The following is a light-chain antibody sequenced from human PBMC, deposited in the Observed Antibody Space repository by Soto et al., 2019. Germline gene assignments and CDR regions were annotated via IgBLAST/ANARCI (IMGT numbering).Light chain of an antibody. Sequence: QSALTQPASVSGSPGQSITISCIETSSDIGSNNYVSWFQQRPGKAPTLIIYEVSNRPSGVSTHFSGSKSGNTASLTISGLLPEDEAEYYCSSYTTTTRLFGGGTKLTVL. CDR1: SSDIGSNNY. CDR3: SSYTTTTRL. V-gene: IGLV2-14*01. CDR2: EVS. J-gene: IGLJ3*02.